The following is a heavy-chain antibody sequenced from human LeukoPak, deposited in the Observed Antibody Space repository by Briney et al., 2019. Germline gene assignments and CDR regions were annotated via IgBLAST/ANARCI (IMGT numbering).Heavy chain of an antibody. J-gene: IGHJ5*02. CDR2: IYHSGST. Sequence: SETLSLTCTVSGGSISSGDYYWSWIRQPPGRGLEWIGYIYHSGSTYYNPSLRSRVTISVDTSKNQFSLKLSSVTAADTAVYYCARSVVRGANWFDPWGQGTLVTVSS. V-gene: IGHV4-30-2*05. CDR1: GGSISSGDYY. CDR3: ARSVVRGANWFDP. D-gene: IGHD3-10*01.